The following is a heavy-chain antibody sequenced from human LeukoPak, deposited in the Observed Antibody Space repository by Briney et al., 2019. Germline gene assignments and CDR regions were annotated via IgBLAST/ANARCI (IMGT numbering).Heavy chain of an antibody. J-gene: IGHJ6*04. CDR3: AIHSSSWADSVLGYGMDV. CDR2: ISSSGGGT. Sequence: RPGASLRLSCAASGFTFSDFAMSWVRQAPGKGLEWVSGISSSGGGTYYVDSVKGRFTISRDNHMNTLYLQMSSLRAEDTAVYYCAIHSSSWADSVLGYGMDVWGKGTTVTVSS. D-gene: IGHD6-13*01. CDR1: GFTFSDFA. V-gene: IGHV3-23*01.